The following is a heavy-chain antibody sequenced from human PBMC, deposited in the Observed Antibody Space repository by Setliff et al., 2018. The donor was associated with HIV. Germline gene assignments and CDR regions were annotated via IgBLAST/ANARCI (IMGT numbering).Heavy chain of an antibody. CDR1: HYSISSEYY. J-gene: IGHJ4*02. CDR2: IYQSGST. Sequence: SATLSLTCSVSHYSISSEYYWGWFRQPPGKGLEYIRSIYQSGSTYYSPFFKSRVSMSIDTSKDQFSLRLRSLTASDTAVYYCARLDTIMLYTDCWGQGTLVTVSS. V-gene: IGHV4-38-2*02. CDR3: ARLDTIMLYTDC. D-gene: IGHD3-16*01.